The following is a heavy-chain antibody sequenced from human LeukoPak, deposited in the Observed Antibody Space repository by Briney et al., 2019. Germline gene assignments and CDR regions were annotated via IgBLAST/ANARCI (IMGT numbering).Heavy chain of an antibody. CDR2: IRSNSDGGTI. J-gene: IGHJ5*02. Sequence: GGSLRLSCATSGFTFSNAWMNWVRQAPGKGLEWVGRIRSNSDGGTIDYAAPVKGRFTLLRDDSKTTLYLQMNSLQTEDTAVYYCATDFYDSTWGQGTLVTVSS. CDR1: GFTFSNAW. D-gene: IGHD3-22*01. V-gene: IGHV3-15*07. CDR3: ATDFYDST.